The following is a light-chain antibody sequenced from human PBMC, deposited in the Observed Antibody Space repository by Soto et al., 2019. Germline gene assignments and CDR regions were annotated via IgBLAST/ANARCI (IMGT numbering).Light chain of an antibody. V-gene: IGLV1-40*01. J-gene: IGLJ3*02. Sequence: QSVLTQPPSVSGAPGQRVTISCAGSNSNIGAGFDVHWYQQLPGAAPKLLIYGNTNRPSDVPDRFSGSKSATSASLAITGLQAEDEALYYCQSFDSSLSGSWVFGGGTKVTVL. CDR1: NSNIGAGFD. CDR3: QSFDSSLSGSWV. CDR2: GNT.